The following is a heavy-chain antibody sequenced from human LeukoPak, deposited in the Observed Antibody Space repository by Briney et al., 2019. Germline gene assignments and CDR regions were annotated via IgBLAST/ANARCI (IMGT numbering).Heavy chain of an antibody. D-gene: IGHD2-15*01. Sequence: SQTLSLTCTVSGGSISSGGYYWSWIRQHPGKGLEGIGYIYYSGSTYYNPSLKSRVTISVDTSKNQFSLKLSSVTAADTAVYYCARGLYCSGGSCYWGDAFDIWGQGTMVTVSS. CDR3: ARGLYCSGGSCYWGDAFDI. J-gene: IGHJ3*02. V-gene: IGHV4-31*03. CDR2: IYYSGST. CDR1: GGSISSGGYY.